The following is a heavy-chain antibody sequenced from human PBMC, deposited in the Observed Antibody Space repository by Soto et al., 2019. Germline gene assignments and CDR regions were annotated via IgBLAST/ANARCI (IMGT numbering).Heavy chain of an antibody. CDR1: GYSFTSYW. Sequence: GESLKSSCKGSGYSFTSYWIGWVRQMPVKGLEWMGIIYPGDSDTRYSPSFQGQVTISADKSISTAYLQWSSLKASDTAMYYCARCGYYDSSGYYTPSAFDIWGQGTMVTVSS. V-gene: IGHV5-51*01. CDR2: IYPGDSDT. D-gene: IGHD3-22*01. J-gene: IGHJ3*02. CDR3: ARCGYYDSSGYYTPSAFDI.